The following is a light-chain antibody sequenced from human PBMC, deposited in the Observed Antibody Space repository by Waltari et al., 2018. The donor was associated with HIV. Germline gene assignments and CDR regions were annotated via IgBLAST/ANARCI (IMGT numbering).Light chain of an antibody. J-gene: IGLJ1*01. CDR1: NLGEKF. CDR3: QVWDTSAARYV. CDR2: HDK. Sequence: SYELTQPTSVSVSPGQTAIITCSGDNLGEKFASWYQQKPGQSPVLVIFHDKKRPSGIPGRFSASNSGNRATLTSSGTQALDEADYYCQVWDTSAARYVFGTGTKVTVL. V-gene: IGLV3-1*01.